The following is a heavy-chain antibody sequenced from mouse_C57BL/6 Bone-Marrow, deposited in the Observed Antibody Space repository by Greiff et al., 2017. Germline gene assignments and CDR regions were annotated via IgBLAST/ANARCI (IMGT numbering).Heavy chain of an antibody. CDR3: ARIRTTVVATRYAMDY. D-gene: IGHD1-1*01. Sequence: EVTVVESGPELVKPGASVKISCKASGYSFTGYYMNWVKQSPEKSLEWIGEINPSTGGTTYNQKFKAKATLTVDKSSSTAYMQLKSLTSEDSAVYYCARIRTTVVATRYAMDYWGQGTSVTVSS. V-gene: IGHV1-42*01. CDR2: INPSTGGT. CDR1: GYSFTGYY. J-gene: IGHJ4*01.